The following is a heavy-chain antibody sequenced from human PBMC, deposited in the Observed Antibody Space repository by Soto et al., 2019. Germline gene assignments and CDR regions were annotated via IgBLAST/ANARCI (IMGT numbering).Heavy chain of an antibody. J-gene: IGHJ4*02. CDR2: IKQDGSEK. V-gene: IGHV3-7*01. D-gene: IGHD2-21*02. CDR1: GFTFRSYW. Sequence: GGSLRLSCAASGFTFRSYWMSWVRQAPGKGREWVANIKQDGSEKDYVEYVKGRFTISRDNAKNSLYLQMNSLRAEDVAVSDCARAPYDCYGKSYDYWGQGTLVTVSS. CDR3: ARAPYDCYGKSYDY.